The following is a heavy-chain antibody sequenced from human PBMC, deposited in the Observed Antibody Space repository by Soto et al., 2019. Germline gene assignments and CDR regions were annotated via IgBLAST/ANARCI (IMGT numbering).Heavy chain of an antibody. CDR2: INAGNGNT. D-gene: IGHD6-19*01. CDR3: ARAVAVPADFDF. CDR1: GYTFTGYA. Sequence: QVQLVQSGAEEKKPGASVKVSCKASGYTFTGYAMHWVRQAPGHRLEWMGWINAGNGNTKYSQKFQGRATITRDTSAITAYMELSSLRSEDTAVYYCARAVAVPADFDFWGQGTLVTVSS. V-gene: IGHV1-3*05. J-gene: IGHJ4*02.